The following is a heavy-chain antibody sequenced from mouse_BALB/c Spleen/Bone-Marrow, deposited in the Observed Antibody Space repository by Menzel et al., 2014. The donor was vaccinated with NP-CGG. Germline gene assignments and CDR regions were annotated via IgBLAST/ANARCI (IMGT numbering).Heavy chain of an antibody. J-gene: IGHJ3*01. Sequence: RPGQGLEWIGAIYPGNSDTSYSQKFKGKAKLTAVTSATTAYMDLSGLTDEDSAVYYCTTYFYWGQGTLVTVSA. CDR3: TTYFY. CDR2: IYPGNSDT. D-gene: IGHD6-5*01. V-gene: IGHV1-5*01.